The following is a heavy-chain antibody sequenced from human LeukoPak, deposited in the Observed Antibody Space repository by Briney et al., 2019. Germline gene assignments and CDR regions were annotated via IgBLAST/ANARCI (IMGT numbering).Heavy chain of an antibody. J-gene: IGHJ4*02. CDR1: GGTFSSYA. CDR3: TRSVRNGHIDY. Sequence: SVKVSCKASGGTFSSYAISWVRQAPGQGLEWMGGIIPIFGTANYAQKFQGRVTITADESTSTAYMELSSLRFEDTAVYYCTRSVRNGHIDYWGQGTLVTVSS. CDR2: IIPIFGTA. V-gene: IGHV1-69*13. D-gene: IGHD2-21*01.